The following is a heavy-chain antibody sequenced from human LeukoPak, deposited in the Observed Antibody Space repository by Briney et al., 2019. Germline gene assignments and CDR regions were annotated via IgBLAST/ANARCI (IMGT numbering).Heavy chain of an antibody. J-gene: IGHJ4*02. Sequence: PGGSLRLSCTASGFTFGDYAMSWVRQAPGKGLEWVGFIRSKAYGGTTEYAASVKGRFTISRDDSKSIAYLQMNSLKTEDTAVYYCTRLGPVSYFDYWGQGTLVTVSS. V-gene: IGHV3-49*04. CDR2: IRSKAYGGTT. CDR1: GFTFGDYA. D-gene: IGHD3/OR15-3a*01. CDR3: TRLGPVSYFDY.